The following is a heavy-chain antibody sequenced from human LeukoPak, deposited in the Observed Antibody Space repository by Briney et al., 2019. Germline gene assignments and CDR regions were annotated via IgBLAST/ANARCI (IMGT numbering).Heavy chain of an antibody. CDR1: GFTFSSYG. Sequence: GGSLRLSCAASGFTFSSYGMHWVRQAPGKGLEWVSAISGSGGSTYYADSVKGRFTISRDNSKNTLYLQMNSLRAEDTAVYYCAKLLGDYYDILTGYYYYFDYWGQGTLVTVSS. V-gene: IGHV3-23*01. CDR3: AKLLGDYYDILTGYYYYFDY. D-gene: IGHD3-9*01. J-gene: IGHJ4*02. CDR2: ISGSGGST.